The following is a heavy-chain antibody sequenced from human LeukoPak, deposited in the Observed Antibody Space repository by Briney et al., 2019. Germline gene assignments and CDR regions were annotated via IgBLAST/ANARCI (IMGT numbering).Heavy chain of an antibody. CDR2: IYYSGST. CDR3: AREEEWATLFDY. D-gene: IGHD1-26*01. Sequence: SETLSLTCTVSGGSVSSGSYYWSWIRQPPGKGLEWIGYIYYSGSTNYNPSLKSRVTISVDTSKNQFSLKLSSVTAADTAVYYCAREEEWATLFDYWGQGTLVTVSS. CDR1: GGSVSSGSYY. J-gene: IGHJ4*02. V-gene: IGHV4-61*01.